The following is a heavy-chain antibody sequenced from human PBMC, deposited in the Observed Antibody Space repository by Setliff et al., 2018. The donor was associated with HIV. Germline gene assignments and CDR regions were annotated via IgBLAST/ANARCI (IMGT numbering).Heavy chain of an antibody. V-gene: IGHV3-21*01. Sequence: GGSLRLSCAAAEFTLNKYSVTWVRQAPGKGLEWVSSMSYSGRYIHHADSVKGRFTISRDNAKNLAYLEMNSLRAEDAAVYYCARVDVERSGVFCQMGVWGPGTTVTVSS. CDR2: MSYSGRYI. D-gene: IGHD1-1*01. J-gene: IGHJ6*02. CDR3: ARVDVERSGVFCQMGV. CDR1: EFTLNKYS.